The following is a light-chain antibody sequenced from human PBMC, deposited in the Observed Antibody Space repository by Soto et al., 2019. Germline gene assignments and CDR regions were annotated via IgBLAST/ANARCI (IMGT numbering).Light chain of an antibody. Sequence: DIQMTQSPSTLSASVGGRVTITCRASQSVGTWVAWYQQKPGKAPKLLIYGASNLESGVPSRFSGSGSGTEFPLTITTLQPDDFAPYFCQLYNRNTWSFGPGTKVDI. J-gene: IGKJ1*01. CDR3: QLYNRNTWS. V-gene: IGKV1-5*01. CDR2: GAS. CDR1: QSVGTW.